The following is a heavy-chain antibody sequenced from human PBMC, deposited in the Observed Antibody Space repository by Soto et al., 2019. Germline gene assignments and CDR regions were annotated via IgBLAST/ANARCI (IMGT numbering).Heavy chain of an antibody. CDR3: AREYAYKIAY. CDR1: GGSISSYY. D-gene: IGHD1-20*01. V-gene: IGHV4-59*01. J-gene: IGHJ1*01. CDR2: IYYSGST. Sequence: PSETLSLTCTVSGGSISSYYWSWIRQPPGKGLEWIGYIYYSGSTNYNPSLKSRVTVSLDTSRNQFSLRLSSVTAADTAVYYCAREYAYKIAYWGQGTLVTVSS.